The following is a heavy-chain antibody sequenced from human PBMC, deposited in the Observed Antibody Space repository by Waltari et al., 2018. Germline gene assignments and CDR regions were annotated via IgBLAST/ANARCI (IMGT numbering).Heavy chain of an antibody. CDR3: ARQPLKLVTYNYFDL. CDR1: GGPITVRVSF. CDR2: FTSPGGS. D-gene: IGHD2-21*02. Sequence: HLQLPHSAPGLFSPSKTLSLTSIVPGGPITVRVSFWGWLRQPPGKPPEWIGSFTSPGGSPSNPSLEGRVAWSLDASKNQLSLTLASVTVADTGVYYCARQPLKLVTYNYFDLWGLGTLVTVSS. V-gene: IGHV4-39*01. J-gene: IGHJ2*01.